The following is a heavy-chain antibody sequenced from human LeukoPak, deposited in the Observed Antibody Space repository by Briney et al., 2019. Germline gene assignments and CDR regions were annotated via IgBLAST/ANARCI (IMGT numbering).Heavy chain of an antibody. J-gene: IGHJ4*02. CDR1: GGSISSSSYY. CDR2: IYYSGST. Sequence: SETLSLTCTVSGGSISSSSYYWGWIRQPPGKGLEWIGSIYYSGSTYYNPSLKSRVTISVDTSKNQFSLKLSSVTAADTAVYYCASSYRGYSYGYPYWGQGTLVTVSS. CDR3: ASSYRGYSYGYPY. D-gene: IGHD5-18*01. V-gene: IGHV4-39*07.